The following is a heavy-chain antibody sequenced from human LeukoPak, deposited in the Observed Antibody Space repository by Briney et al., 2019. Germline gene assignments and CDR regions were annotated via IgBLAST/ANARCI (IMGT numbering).Heavy chain of an antibody. CDR3: ARDRYCYGSGSPKALDY. CDR2: ISRSGSTI. D-gene: IGHD3-10*01. Sequence: GGSLRLSCAVSGFTLSSFEMNWVRQAPGKGLEWVSYISRSGSTIYYADSVKGRFTIARDNAENSVYLQMNSLRAEDTAVYYCARDRYCYGSGSPKALDYWGQGTLVTVSS. V-gene: IGHV3-48*03. CDR1: GFTLSSFE. J-gene: IGHJ4*02.